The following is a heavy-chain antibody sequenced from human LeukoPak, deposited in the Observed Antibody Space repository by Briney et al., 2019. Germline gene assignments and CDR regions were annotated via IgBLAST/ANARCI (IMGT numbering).Heavy chain of an antibody. CDR1: GFTFSSYA. V-gene: IGHV3-23*01. J-gene: IGHJ6*02. CDR3: AKRYCSVGSCVYYYYYGMDV. CDR2: IIRSGGST. D-gene: IGHD2-15*01. Sequence: QSGGSLRLSCAASGFTFSSYAMSWVRQAPGKGLEWVSAIIRSGGSTYYADSVKGRFTISRDNSKNTLYLQMNSLRAEDTAVYYCAKRYCSVGSCVYYYYYGMDVWGQGTTVTVSS.